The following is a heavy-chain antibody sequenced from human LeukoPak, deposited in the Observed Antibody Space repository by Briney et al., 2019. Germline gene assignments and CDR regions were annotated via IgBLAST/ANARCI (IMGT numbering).Heavy chain of an antibody. Sequence: PGGSLRLSCAASGFTFSNYGMHWVRQAPGKGLEWVAFISYDGSNKYYADSVKGRFTISRDNSKNTLYLQMNSLRAEDTAVYYCAKDSPAYCSGGSCYSSDYYYGMDVWGQGTTVTVSS. CDR3: AKDSPAYCSGGSCYSSDYYYGMDV. V-gene: IGHV3-30*18. CDR1: GFTFSNYG. J-gene: IGHJ6*02. D-gene: IGHD2-15*01. CDR2: ISYDGSNK.